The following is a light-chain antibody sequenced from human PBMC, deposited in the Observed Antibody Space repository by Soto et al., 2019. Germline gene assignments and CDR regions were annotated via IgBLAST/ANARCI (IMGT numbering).Light chain of an antibody. CDR1: QDITKTY. CDR2: GAS. J-gene: IGKJ5*01. CDR3: QQYGGSPPVT. V-gene: IGKV3-20*01. Sequence: EIVLTQSPGTLSLSPGERASLSCRASQDITKTYLAWYQQKPGQAPRLLIYGASIRATGSPDRFSGSGSGTDFTLTISRLEPEDFAVYFCQQYGGSPPVTFGQGTRLEIK.